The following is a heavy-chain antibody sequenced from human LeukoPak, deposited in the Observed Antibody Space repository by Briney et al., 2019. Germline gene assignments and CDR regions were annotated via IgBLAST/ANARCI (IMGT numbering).Heavy chain of an antibody. V-gene: IGHV4-59*08. CDR3: ASILDGMDV. CDR2: IYYTGTT. CDR1: GGSISNYY. J-gene: IGHJ6*02. Sequence: SETLSLTCTVSGGSISNYYWSWIRQPPGKGLEWIGYIYYTGTTNYNPSLKNRVTISADTSKNQFSLKLNSVTAADTAVYYCASILDGMDVWGQGTTVSVSS.